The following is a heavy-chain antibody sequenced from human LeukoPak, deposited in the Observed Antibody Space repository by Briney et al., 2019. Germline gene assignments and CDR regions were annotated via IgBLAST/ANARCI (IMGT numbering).Heavy chain of an antibody. D-gene: IGHD6-13*01. J-gene: IGHJ6*03. CDR3: AKTGYSSSWYWDYYYYMDV. CDR2: IYSGGST. V-gene: IGHV3-66*01. CDR1: GFTVSNNY. Sequence: GGSLRLSCAASGFTVSNNYMRWVRQAPGKGLEWVSLIYSGGSTYYADSVKGRFTISRDNSKNTLYLQMNSLRAEDTAVYYCAKTGYSSSWYWDYYYYMDVWGKGTTVTVSS.